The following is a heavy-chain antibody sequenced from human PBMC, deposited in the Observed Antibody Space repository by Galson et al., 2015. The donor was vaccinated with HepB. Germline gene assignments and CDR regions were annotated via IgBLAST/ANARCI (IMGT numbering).Heavy chain of an antibody. CDR2: IFAGGGST. V-gene: IGHV1-46*01. J-gene: IGHJ4*02. D-gene: IGHD2-15*01. CDR3: VRETPDTYYFDY. Sequence: SVKVSCKASGYTLTNYHFHWVRQAPGQGPEWMGKIFAGGGSTRYAERFQGRVTLTRDSSTSTIYMEVSSLRSDDTAVYYCVRETPDTYYFDYWGQGTLVTVSS. CDR1: GYTLTNYH.